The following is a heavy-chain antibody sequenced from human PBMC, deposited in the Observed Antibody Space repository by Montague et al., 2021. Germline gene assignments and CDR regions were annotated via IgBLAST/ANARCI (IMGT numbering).Heavy chain of an antibody. CDR1: GFPFSNYA. Sequence: SLRLSCAASGFPFSNYALHWVRQSPGKGLEWVAIISPDGSNEDYADSVKGRFSISRDNSNNTLYLLMNSLRPEDTAIYYCARVGETSGWYWDRFDPWGQGPLVTVSS. V-gene: IGHV3-30*03. CDR2: ISPDGSNE. CDR3: ARVGETSGWYWDRFDP. J-gene: IGHJ5*02. D-gene: IGHD6-19*01.